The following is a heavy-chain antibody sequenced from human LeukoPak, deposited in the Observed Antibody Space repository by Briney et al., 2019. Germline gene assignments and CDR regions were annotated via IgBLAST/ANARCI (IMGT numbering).Heavy chain of an antibody. V-gene: IGHV4-39*07. CDR2: IYYSGST. CDR3: ARVPRRITMVRGVIS. CDR1: GGSFSSYY. J-gene: IGHJ4*02. Sequence: SETLSLTCAVYGGSFSSYYWGWIRQPPGKGLEWIGSIYYSGSTYYNPSLKSRVTISVDTSKNQFSLKLSSVTAADTAVYYCARVPRRITMVRGVISWGQGTLVTVSS. D-gene: IGHD3-10*01.